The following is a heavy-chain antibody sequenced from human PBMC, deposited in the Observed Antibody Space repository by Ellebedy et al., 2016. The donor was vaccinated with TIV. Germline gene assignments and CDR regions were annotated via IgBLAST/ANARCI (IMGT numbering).Heavy chain of an antibody. CDR1: RGSISSYY. V-gene: IGHV4-4*07. J-gene: IGHJ6*02. D-gene: IGHD2-2*01. Sequence: SETLSLXCTVSRGSISSYYWSWIRQPAGKGLEWIGRIYTSGNTNYNPSLKSRVTMSVDTPKNQFSLKLSSVTAADTAVYYCAGETCSSSSCWFYYGMDVWGQGTTVTVSS. CDR3: AGETCSSSSCWFYYGMDV. CDR2: IYTSGNT.